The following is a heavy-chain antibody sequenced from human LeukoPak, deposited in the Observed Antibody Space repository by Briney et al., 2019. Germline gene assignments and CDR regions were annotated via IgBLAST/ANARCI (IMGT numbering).Heavy chain of an antibody. Sequence: KTSETLSLTRTVPGGSIRSYYWSWIRQPPGKGLEWIGYIYYSGSTYYNPSLKSRVTISVDTSKNQFSLKLSSVTAADTAVYYCARERGSGYFFDYWGQGTLVTVSS. J-gene: IGHJ4*02. CDR3: ARERGSGYFFDY. CDR1: GGSIRSYY. V-gene: IGHV4-30-4*01. CDR2: IYYSGST. D-gene: IGHD3-22*01.